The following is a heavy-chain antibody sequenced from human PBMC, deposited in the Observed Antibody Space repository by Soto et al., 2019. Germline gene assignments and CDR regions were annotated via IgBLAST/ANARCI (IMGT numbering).Heavy chain of an antibody. D-gene: IGHD6-13*01. J-gene: IGHJ5*02. Sequence: ASVKVSCKASGYSFTSYYMHWVRPAPGQGLEWMGILNPSGGSTSYAQELQGRVTMTRDTYTSTVYMELSSLRSEDPAVYYCARALTIKYSRETWLDPWAKGTRVPVPS. CDR3: ARALTIKYSRETWLDP. CDR2: LNPSGGST. V-gene: IGHV1-46*01. CDR1: GYSFTSYY.